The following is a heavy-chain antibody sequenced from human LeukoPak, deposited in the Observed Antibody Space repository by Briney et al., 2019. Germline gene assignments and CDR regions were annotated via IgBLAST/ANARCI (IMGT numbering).Heavy chain of an antibody. CDR1: GYTFTSYG. J-gene: IGHJ4*02. Sequence: SVKVSCKASGYTFTSYGFSWVRQAPGQGLEWMGGIIPIFGTANYAQKFQGRVTITADESTSTAYMELSSLRSEDTAVYYCARRSRSRDGYNVLGFDYWGQGTLVTVSS. D-gene: IGHD5-24*01. CDR2: IIPIFGTA. CDR3: ARRSRSRDGYNVLGFDY. V-gene: IGHV1-69*13.